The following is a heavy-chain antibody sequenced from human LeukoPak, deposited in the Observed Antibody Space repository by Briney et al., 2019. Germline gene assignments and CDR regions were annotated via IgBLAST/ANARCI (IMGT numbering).Heavy chain of an antibody. V-gene: IGHV1-2*02. D-gene: IGHD4-17*01. Sequence: ASVKVSCKASGYTFTGYYMHWGRQAPGQGVEWMGWINPNSVGTNYAQKFQGRVTMTRDTSSRTAYMELSSLRSDDTAVYYRAKGGEYYYGMDVWGQGTTVSVSS. CDR3: AKGGEYYYGMDV. CDR2: INPNSVGT. J-gene: IGHJ6*02. CDR1: GYTFTGYY.